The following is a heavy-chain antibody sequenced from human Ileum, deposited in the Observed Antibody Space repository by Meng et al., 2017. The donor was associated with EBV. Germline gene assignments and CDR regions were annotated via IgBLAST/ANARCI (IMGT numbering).Heavy chain of an antibody. Sequence: VQLQESGPGLVKPSQTLSLTCTVSGGSISSGDYYWSWIRQPPGKGLEWIGYIYYSGSTYYNPSLKSRVTISVDTSKNQFSLKLSSVTVADTAVYYCARGYYDSSGYGYWYFDLWGRGTLVTVSS. CDR1: GGSISSGDYY. D-gene: IGHD3-22*01. V-gene: IGHV4-30-4*01. J-gene: IGHJ2*01. CDR2: IYYSGST. CDR3: ARGYYDSSGYGYWYFDL.